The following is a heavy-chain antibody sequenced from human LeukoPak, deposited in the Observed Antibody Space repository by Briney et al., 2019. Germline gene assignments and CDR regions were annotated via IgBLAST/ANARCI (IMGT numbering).Heavy chain of an antibody. D-gene: IGHD3-10*01. J-gene: IGHJ6*03. Sequence: SETLSLTCTVSGYSISSGYYWSWIRQPPGKGLEWIGEIYDSGSTNYNPSLKSRVTISVDTSKNQFSLKLHSVTAADTAVYYCARQDYYGSGSYYMDVWGKGTTVTISS. CDR3: ARQDYYGSGSYYMDV. CDR1: GYSISSGYY. V-gene: IGHV4-38-2*02. CDR2: IYDSGST.